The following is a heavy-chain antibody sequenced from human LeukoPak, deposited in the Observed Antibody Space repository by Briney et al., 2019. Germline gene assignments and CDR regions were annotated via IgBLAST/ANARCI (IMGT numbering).Heavy chain of an antibody. Sequence: ASVTVSCKTSGYTFTTYGISWVRQAPGQGLEWMGWINNYSGTTSYAQKVQGRLTLTRDTSTSTAYMELRSLRSDDTAVYFCARRRITMVRGATINWFDPWGQGTLVIVSS. V-gene: IGHV1-18*01. J-gene: IGHJ5*02. CDR2: INNYSGTT. D-gene: IGHD3-10*01. CDR1: GYTFTTYG. CDR3: ARRRITMVRGATINWFDP.